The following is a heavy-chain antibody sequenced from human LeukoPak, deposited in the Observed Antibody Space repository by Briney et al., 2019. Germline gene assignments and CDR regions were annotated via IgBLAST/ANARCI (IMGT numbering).Heavy chain of an antibody. V-gene: IGHV1-18*01. D-gene: IGHD3-3*01. J-gene: IGHJ4*02. CDR1: GYTFTSYG. CDR2: ISAYNGNT. Sequence: ASVKVSCKASGYTFTSYGIGWVRQAPGQGLEWMGWISAYNGNTNYAQKLQGRVTMTTDTSTSTAYMELRSLRSDDTAVYYCAIGTPRTIFGVVISYFDYWGQGTLVTVSS. CDR3: AIGTPRTIFGVVISYFDY.